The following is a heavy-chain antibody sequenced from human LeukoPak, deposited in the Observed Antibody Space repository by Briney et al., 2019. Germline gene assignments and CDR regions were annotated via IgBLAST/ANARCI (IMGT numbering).Heavy chain of an antibody. CDR3: ARLLNKYRLDY. J-gene: IGHJ4*02. CDR2: IYYSGDT. D-gene: IGHD2-2*02. CDR1: GGTISSYF. V-gene: IGHV4-59*08. Sequence: SETLSLTCTVSGGTISSYFWSWIRQPPGKGLEWIGYIYYSGDTNYNPSLKSRVTISVDMSKNQFSLKLSSVTAADTAVYYCARLLNKYRLDYWGQGTPVTVSS.